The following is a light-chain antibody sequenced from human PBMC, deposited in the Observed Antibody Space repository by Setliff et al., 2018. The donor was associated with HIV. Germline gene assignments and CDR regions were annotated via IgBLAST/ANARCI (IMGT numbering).Light chain of an antibody. Sequence: EIVMSQSPATLSVSPGERATLSCRASQSVSSNLAWYQQKPGQAPRLLIYGASTRATGIPARFSCSWSGTEWTLTISSMQSEDFAVYYCQQYNSWPRTFGQGTKV. CDR3: QQYNSWPRT. CDR1: QSVSSN. CDR2: GAS. J-gene: IGKJ2*02. V-gene: IGKV3-15*01.